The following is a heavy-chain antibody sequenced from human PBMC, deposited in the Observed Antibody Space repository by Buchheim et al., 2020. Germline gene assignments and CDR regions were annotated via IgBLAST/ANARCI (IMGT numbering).Heavy chain of an antibody. V-gene: IGHV4-34*01. D-gene: IGHD4-17*01. CDR2: INHSGST. J-gene: IGHJ4*02. CDR3: ARGYGDRPWYFDY. CDR1: GGSFSGYY. Sequence: QVQLQQWGAGLLKPSETLSLTCAVYGGSFSGYYWSWIRQPPGKGLEWIGEINHSGSTNYNPSLKSRVTISVDTSKNQFSLQLSSVTAADTAVYYCARGYGDRPWYFDYWGQGTL.